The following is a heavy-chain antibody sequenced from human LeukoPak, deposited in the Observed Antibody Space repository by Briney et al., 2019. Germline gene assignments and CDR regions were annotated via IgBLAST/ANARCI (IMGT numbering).Heavy chain of an antibody. CDR2: ISGSGGST. CDR3: AKATRFYYFDY. CDR1: GFTFSSYA. Sequence: LTGGSLRLSCAASGFTFSSYAMSWVRLAPGKGLEWVSAISGSGGSTYYADSVKGRFTISRDNSKNTLYLQMNSLRAEDTAVYYCAKATRFYYFDYWGQGTLVTVSS. J-gene: IGHJ4*02. V-gene: IGHV3-23*01.